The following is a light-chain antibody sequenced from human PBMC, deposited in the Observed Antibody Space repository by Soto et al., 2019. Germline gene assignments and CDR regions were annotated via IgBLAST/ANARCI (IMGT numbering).Light chain of an antibody. J-gene: IGKJ1*01. CDR2: AAS. CDR1: QSISTW. CDR3: QQNNSTLRT. V-gene: IGKV1-5*01. Sequence: DIQMIQSPSTLSASVGDRVTITCRASQSISTWLAWYQQKPGKAPKLLIYAASSLQSGVPSRFSGSGSGTEFTLTISSLQPEDFATYYCQQNNSTLRTFGQGTKVDIK.